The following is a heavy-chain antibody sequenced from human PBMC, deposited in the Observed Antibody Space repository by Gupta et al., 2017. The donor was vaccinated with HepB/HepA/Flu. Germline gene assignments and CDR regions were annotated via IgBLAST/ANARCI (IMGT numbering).Heavy chain of an antibody. CDR3: ARDPGVSGYYDSSGYPDY. V-gene: IGHV3-30-3*01. CDR1: GFPFSSYA. J-gene: IGHJ4*02. Sequence: QVQLVESGGGVVQPGRSLRLSCTAFGFPFSSYAMHWVRQAPGKGLEWVAGISYDGSNKYYADSVKGRFTISRDNSKNTLYLQMNSLRAEDTAVYYCARDPGVSGYYDSSGYPDYWGQGTLVTVSS. CDR2: ISYDGSNK. D-gene: IGHD3-22*01.